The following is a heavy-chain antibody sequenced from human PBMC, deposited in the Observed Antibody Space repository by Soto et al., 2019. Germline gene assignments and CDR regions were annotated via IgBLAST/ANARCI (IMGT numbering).Heavy chain of an antibody. V-gene: IGHV3-21*01. CDR1: GFTFSSYS. Sequence: GESLKISCAASGFTFSSYSMNWVRQAPGKGLEWVSSISSSSSYIYYADSVKGRFTISRDNAKNSLYLQMNSLRAEDTAVYYCARGGYYYYYGMDVWGQGTTVTVSS. CDR3: ARGGYYYYYGMDV. J-gene: IGHJ6*02. CDR2: ISSSSSYI.